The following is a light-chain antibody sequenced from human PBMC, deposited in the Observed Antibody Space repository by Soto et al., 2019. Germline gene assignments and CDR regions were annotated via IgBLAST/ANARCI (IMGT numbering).Light chain of an antibody. V-gene: IGKV3-20*01. CDR3: QQYGGSPIT. Sequence: EIVLTQSPGTLSLSPGDRATLSCRASQSVSSSYLAWYQQKPGQAPRLLIYGASSRATGIPDRFSGSGSATDFTLTISRLEPEDFAVFYCQQYGGSPITFGQGTRLEIK. J-gene: IGKJ5*01. CDR1: QSVSSSY. CDR2: GAS.